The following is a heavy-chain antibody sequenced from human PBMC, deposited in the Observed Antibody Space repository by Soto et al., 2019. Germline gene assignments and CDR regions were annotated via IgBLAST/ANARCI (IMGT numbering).Heavy chain of an antibody. CDR1: GGTFSSYA. D-gene: IGHD3-22*01. CDR3: AREGSYYDSSGYPVGP. J-gene: IGHJ5*02. Sequence: SVKVSCKASGGTFSSYAISWVRQAPGQGLEWMGGIIPIFGTANYAEKFHGRVTITADESTSTAYMELSSLRSEDTAVYYCAREGSYYDSSGYPVGPWGQGTLVTVSS. V-gene: IGHV1-69*13. CDR2: IIPIFGTA.